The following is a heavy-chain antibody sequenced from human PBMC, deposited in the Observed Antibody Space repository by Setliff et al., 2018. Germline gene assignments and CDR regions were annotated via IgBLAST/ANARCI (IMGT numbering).Heavy chain of an antibody. D-gene: IGHD3-16*02. CDR2: IYYSGTT. CDR3: ARGRAPGGVNNWFDP. J-gene: IGHJ5*02. V-gene: IGHV4-59*01. Sequence: SETLSLTCAVSGGSISSYYWNWIRQPPGKGLEWIGYIYYSGTTNYNPSLKSRVTISVDTSKKQFSLKLSSVTAADTAVYYCARGRAPGGVNNWFDPWGQGTLVTVSS. CDR1: GGSISSYY.